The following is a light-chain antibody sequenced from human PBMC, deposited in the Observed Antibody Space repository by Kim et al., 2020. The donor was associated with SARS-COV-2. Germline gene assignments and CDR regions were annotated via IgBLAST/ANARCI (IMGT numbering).Light chain of an antibody. CDR3: QQYGSSPRT. CDR2: GAS. J-gene: IGKJ2*01. V-gene: IGKV3-20*01. Sequence: LSPGERATLSCRASQSVSGSKLVWYQQKPGQAPRLLICGASSRATGIPDRFSGSGSGTDFTLTISRLEPEDVAVYYCQQYGSSPRTFGQGTKLEI. CDR1: QSVSGSK.